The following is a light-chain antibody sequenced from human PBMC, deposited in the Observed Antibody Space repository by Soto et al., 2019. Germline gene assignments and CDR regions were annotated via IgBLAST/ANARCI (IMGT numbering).Light chain of an antibody. J-gene: IGKJ4*01. Sequence: ETVMTQSPATLSVSPGETATLSCRASQNVYTNLAWYQQKPGQAPRLLIHDATSRATGIPDRFSGSGSGTEFALTISSLRSEDFEVYYCQQYNNWPYTFGGGTKVDIK. V-gene: IGKV3D-15*01. CDR1: QNVYTN. CDR2: DAT. CDR3: QQYNNWPYT.